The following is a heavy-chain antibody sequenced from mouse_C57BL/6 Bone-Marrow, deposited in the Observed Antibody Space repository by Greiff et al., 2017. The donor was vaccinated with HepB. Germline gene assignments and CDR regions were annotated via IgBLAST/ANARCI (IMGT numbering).Heavy chain of an antibody. Sequence: VKLKQSGAELASPGASVKLSCKASGYTFTSYGISWVKQRTGQGLEWIGEIYPRSGNTYYNEKFKGKATLTADKSSSTAYMELRSLTSEDSAVYFCAKNYVGWFAYWGQGTLVTVSA. J-gene: IGHJ3*01. V-gene: IGHV1-81*01. CDR2: IYPRSGNT. CDR1: GYTFTSYG. D-gene: IGHD1-1*01. CDR3: AKNYVGWFAY.